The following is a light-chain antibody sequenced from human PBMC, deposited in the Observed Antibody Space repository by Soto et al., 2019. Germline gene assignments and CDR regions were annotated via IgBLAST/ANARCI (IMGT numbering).Light chain of an antibody. CDR3: KQYSDWPL. Sequence: EIVMTQSPATLSVSPGERATLSCRASQSVGSNLAWYQQKAGRAPRLLIYDASTRATGIPGRFSGRGSGTEFTLTISSLQSEDFAVYYCKQYSDWPLFGPGTKVDIK. CDR1: QSVGSN. V-gene: IGKV3-15*01. J-gene: IGKJ3*01. CDR2: DAS.